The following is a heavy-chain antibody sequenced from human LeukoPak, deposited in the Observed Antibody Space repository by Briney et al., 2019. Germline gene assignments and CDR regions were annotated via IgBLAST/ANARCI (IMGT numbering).Heavy chain of an antibody. CDR1: GFTFDDYA. J-gene: IGHJ4*02. CDR3: AKVQGFGELYPFDY. Sequence: HPGRSLRLSCAASGFTFDDYAMHWVRQAPGKGLEWVSGISWNSGSIGYADSVKGRFTISRDNAKNSLYLQMNSPRAEDTALYYCAKVQGFGELYPFDYWGQGTLVTVSS. CDR2: ISWNSGSI. V-gene: IGHV3-9*01. D-gene: IGHD3-10*01.